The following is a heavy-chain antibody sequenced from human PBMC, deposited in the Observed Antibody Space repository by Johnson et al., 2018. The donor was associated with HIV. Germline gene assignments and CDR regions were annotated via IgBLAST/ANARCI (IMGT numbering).Heavy chain of an antibody. CDR2: IYSGVST. CDR1: GFTVSSNY. CDR3: ARGTYYYGSGNAFDM. V-gene: IGHV3-53*01. Sequence: DVQVVESGGGVVQPGGSLRLSCAASGFTVSSNYMSWVRQAPGKGLEWVSVIYSGVSTYYADSVKGRFTISRDNFKNTLYLQMNNLRAEDTAVYYCARGTYYYGSGNAFDMWGQGTMVTVSS. D-gene: IGHD3-10*01. J-gene: IGHJ3*02.